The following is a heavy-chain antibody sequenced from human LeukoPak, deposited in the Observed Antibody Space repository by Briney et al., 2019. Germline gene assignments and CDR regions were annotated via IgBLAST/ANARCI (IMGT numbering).Heavy chain of an antibody. V-gene: IGHV3-30*18. CDR3: AKDSHYYYSHMDV. CDR2: ISYDGHNN. CDR1: GFTFSSFG. Sequence: GGSLRLSCAASGFTFSSFGMHWVRQAPGKGLEWVAVISYDGHNNFYEDSVKGRFTISRDNSKNTLYLQMHSLRAEDTAIYYCAKDSHYYYSHMDVWGKGTTVTVSS. J-gene: IGHJ6*03.